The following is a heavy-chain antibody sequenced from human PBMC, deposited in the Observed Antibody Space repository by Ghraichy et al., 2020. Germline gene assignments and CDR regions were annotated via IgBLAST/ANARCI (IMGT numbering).Heavy chain of an antibody. CDR1: GFTYSSYA. V-gene: IGHV3-23*01. Sequence: GSLRLSCAASGFTYSSYAMSWVRQTPGKGLEWVSGISGIGSSRYYADSVEGRFTISRDNSKNTLYLQMNSLRAEDTALYYCAKGRDGYNWGFDYWGQGTLVTVSS. D-gene: IGHD5-24*01. J-gene: IGHJ4*02. CDR3: AKGRDGYNWGFDY. CDR2: ISGIGSSR.